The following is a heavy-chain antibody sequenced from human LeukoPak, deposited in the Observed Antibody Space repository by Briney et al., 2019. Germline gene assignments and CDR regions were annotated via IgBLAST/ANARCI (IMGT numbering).Heavy chain of an antibody. J-gene: IGHJ4*02. D-gene: IGHD6-13*01. Sequence: KPSETLSLXCAVYGGSFSGYYWSWIRQPPGKGLEWIGEINHSGSTNYNPSLKSRVTISVDTSKNQFSLKLSSVTAADTAVYYCARTRGGTRYSSSPPCDYWGQGTLVTVSS. CDR3: ARTRGGTRYSSSPPCDY. CDR1: GGSFSGYY. V-gene: IGHV4-34*01. CDR2: INHSGST.